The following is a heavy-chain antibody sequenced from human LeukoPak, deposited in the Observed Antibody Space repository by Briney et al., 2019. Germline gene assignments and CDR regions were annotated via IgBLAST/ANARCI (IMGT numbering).Heavy chain of an antibody. V-gene: IGHV4-34*01. CDR2: INHSGST. Sequence: SETLSLTCAVYGGSFSGYYWSWIRQPPGKGLEWIGEINHSGSTNYNPSLKSRVTISVDTSKNQFSLKLSSVTAADTAVYYCARERYYDILTAPKDQANHAFDIWGQGTMVTVSS. CDR3: ARERYYDILTAPKDQANHAFDI. CDR1: GGSFSGYY. D-gene: IGHD3-9*01. J-gene: IGHJ3*02.